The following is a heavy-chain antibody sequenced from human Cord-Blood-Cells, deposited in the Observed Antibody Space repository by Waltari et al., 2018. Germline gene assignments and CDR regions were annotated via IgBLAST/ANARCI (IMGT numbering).Heavy chain of an antibody. J-gene: IGHJ4*02. V-gene: IGHV1-46*01. CDR1: GYTFTSYY. CDR3: ARSDRTGSYYFDY. D-gene: IGHD1-1*01. CDR2: INPSGGST. Sequence: QVQLVQSGAEVKKPGASVKVTCKASGYTFTSYYMPWLRQAPGQGREWMGIINPSGGSTSYAQKFQGRVTMTRDTSTSTVYMELSSLRSEDTAVYYCARSDRTGSYYFDYWGQGTLVTVSS.